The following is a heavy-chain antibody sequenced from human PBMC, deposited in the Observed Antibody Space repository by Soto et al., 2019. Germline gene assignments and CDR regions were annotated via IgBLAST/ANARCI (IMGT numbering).Heavy chain of an antibody. J-gene: IGHJ4*02. Sequence: GASVKVSCKASGYTFTSYGINWVRQAPGQGLEWMGWISAYNGNTNYAQKLQGRVTMTTDTSTSTAYMELRSLRSDDTAVYYCAREGTYCGGDCYSDFWGQGTLVTVSS. V-gene: IGHV1-18*04. CDR2: ISAYNGNT. CDR3: AREGTYCGGDCYSDF. D-gene: IGHD2-21*02. CDR1: GYTFTSYG.